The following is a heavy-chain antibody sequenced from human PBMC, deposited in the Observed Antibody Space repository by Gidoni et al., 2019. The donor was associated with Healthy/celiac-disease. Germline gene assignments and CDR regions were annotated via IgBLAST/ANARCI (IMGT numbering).Heavy chain of an antibody. CDR2: ISYDGRNK. CDR3: AREGPTTTVTSTGFDY. V-gene: IGHV3-30-3*01. CDR1: GLTFSSYA. J-gene: IGHJ4*02. D-gene: IGHD4-17*01. Sequence: QVQLVESGGGVVQPGRSLRLSCAASGLTFSSYAMHWVRQAPGKGLECVAVISYDGRNKYYADSVKGRFTISRDNSKNTLYLQMNSLRAEDTAVYYCAREGPTTTVTSTGFDYWGQGTLVTVSS.